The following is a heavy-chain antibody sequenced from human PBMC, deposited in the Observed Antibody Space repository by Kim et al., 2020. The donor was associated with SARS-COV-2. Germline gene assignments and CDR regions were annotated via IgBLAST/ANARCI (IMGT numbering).Heavy chain of an antibody. CDR3: ARDTASGHFDY. CDR2: LNVGSADT. D-gene: IGHD3-10*01. J-gene: IGHJ4*02. Sequence: ASVKVSCKASGYNFTDYTMHWVRQAPGQRLEWMGWLNVGSADTRYSEKFQGRIAITRDTSATTAYMELSSLRSEDTAVFYCARDTASGHFDYWGQGTLVTLSS. V-gene: IGHV1-3*01. CDR1: GYNFTDYT.